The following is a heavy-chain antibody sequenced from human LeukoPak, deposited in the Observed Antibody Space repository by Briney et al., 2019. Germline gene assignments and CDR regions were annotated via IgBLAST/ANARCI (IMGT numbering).Heavy chain of an antibody. D-gene: IGHD6-13*01. V-gene: IGHV1-2*06. Sequence: ASVKVSCKASGYTFTGYYMHWVRQVPGQGLEWMGRINPNSGRTNYAQKFQGRVTMTRDTSINTGYMELSRLRSDDTAVYYCARGQQLDDFENWGQGTLVTVS. J-gene: IGHJ4*02. CDR3: ARGQQLDDFEN. CDR1: GYTFTGYY. CDR2: INPNSGRT.